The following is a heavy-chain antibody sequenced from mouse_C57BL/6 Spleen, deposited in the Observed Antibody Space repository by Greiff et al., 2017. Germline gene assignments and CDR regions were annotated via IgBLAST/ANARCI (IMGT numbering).Heavy chain of an antibody. Sequence: QVQLQQSGPGLVAPSQSLSITCTVSGFSLTSYGVHWVRQPPGKGLEWLVVIWSDGSTNYNSARKSRLSISKDNSKSQVFLKMNSLQTDDTAMYYFARDYYGSSYDAMDFWGQGTSVTVSS. J-gene: IGHJ4*01. V-gene: IGHV2-6*03. D-gene: IGHD1-1*01. CDR1: GFSLTSYG. CDR3: ARDYYGSSYDAMDF. CDR2: IWSDGST.